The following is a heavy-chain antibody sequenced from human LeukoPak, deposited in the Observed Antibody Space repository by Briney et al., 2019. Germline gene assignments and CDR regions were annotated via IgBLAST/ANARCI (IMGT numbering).Heavy chain of an antibody. Sequence: PSETLSLTCTVSGGSISSGSYYWSWIRQPAGKGLEWIGRIYTSGSTNYNPPLKSRVTISVDTSKNQFSLKLSSVTAADTAVYYCARSLPHWYFDLWGRGTLVTVSS. CDR1: GGSISSGSYY. J-gene: IGHJ2*01. V-gene: IGHV4-61*02. CDR3: ARSLPHWYFDL. CDR2: IYTSGST.